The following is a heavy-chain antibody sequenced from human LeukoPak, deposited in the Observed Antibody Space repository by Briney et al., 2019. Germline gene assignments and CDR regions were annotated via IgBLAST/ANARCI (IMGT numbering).Heavy chain of an antibody. CDR1: GFTFSSFA. CDR2: IWYNGSNK. Sequence: PGRSLRRSCAASGFTFSSFAMHWVRQAPGKGLEWVADIWYNGSNKYYAESVKGRFTISRDNSKNSLYLQMNSLRAEDTAVYYCSRGGYGDYNNWFDPWGQGTLVIVSS. D-gene: IGHD4-17*01. J-gene: IGHJ5*02. CDR3: SRGGYGDYNNWFDP. V-gene: IGHV3-33*01.